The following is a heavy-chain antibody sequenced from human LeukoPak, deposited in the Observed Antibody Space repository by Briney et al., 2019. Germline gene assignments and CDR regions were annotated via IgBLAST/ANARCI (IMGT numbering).Heavy chain of an antibody. J-gene: IGHJ4*02. Sequence: GESLKISCRASGYSFTSYYIGWVRQMPGRGLEWMGIIYPGDSFIKYNPSFHGQVTISADKSLNTAYLQWSSLRASDTAMYYCARAAVGGGLDYWGQGTLVTVSS. CDR3: ARAAVGGGLDY. CDR1: GYSFTSYY. D-gene: IGHD6-25*01. V-gene: IGHV5-51*01. CDR2: IYPGDSFI.